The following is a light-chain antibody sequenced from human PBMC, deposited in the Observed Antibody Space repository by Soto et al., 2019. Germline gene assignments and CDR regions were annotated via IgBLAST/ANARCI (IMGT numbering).Light chain of an antibody. CDR2: DVS. Sequence: QSALTQPASVSGSPGQSITISCTGNSSDVGGYNYVSWYQQHPGKAPKLMIFDVSNGPSGVSNRFSGSKSGNTASLTISGQQAEEEADYYCISYTSSSTLYVFGTGTKLNV. CDR3: ISYTSSSTLYV. V-gene: IGLV2-14*01. CDR1: SSDVGGYNY. J-gene: IGLJ1*01.